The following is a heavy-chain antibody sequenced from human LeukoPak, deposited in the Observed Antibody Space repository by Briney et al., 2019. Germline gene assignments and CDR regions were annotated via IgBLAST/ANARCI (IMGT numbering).Heavy chain of an antibody. J-gene: IGHJ6*03. CDR1: GFTFSSYS. V-gene: IGHV3-21*01. D-gene: IGHD6-13*01. CDR3: ARAIAAADVYYYYYMDV. Sequence: PGGSLRLSCAASGFTFSSYSMNWVRQAPGKGLEWVSSISSSSSYIYSADSVKGRFTISRDNAKNSLYLQMNSLRVEDTAVYYCARAIAAADVYYYYYMDVWGKGTTVTVSS. CDR2: ISSSSSYI.